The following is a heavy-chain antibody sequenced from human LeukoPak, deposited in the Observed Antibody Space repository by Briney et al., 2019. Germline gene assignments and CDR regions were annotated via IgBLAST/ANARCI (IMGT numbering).Heavy chain of an antibody. J-gene: IGHJ4*02. CDR1: GGSFSGYY. CDR3: ARGRLRLYFGY. V-gene: IGHV4-34*01. Sequence: SETLSLTCAVYGGSFSGYYWSWIRQPPGKGLEWIGEINHSGSTNYNPSLKSRVTISVDTSKNQFSLKLSSVTAADTAVYYCARGRLRLYFGYWGQGTLVTVSS. CDR2: INHSGST. D-gene: IGHD5-12*01.